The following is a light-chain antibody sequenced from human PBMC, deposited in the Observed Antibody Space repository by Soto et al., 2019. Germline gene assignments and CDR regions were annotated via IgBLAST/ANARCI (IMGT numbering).Light chain of an antibody. CDR2: EVR. CDR3: SSYAGSNIVV. CDR1: SSDVGGYNF. J-gene: IGLJ2*01. Sequence: QSALTQPPSASGSPGQSVTISCTGTSSDVGGYNFVSWYQQHPGKAPKLMIFEVRWRPSGVPDRFSGSKSGNTASLTVSGLQAEYEADYYCSSYAGSNIVVFGGGTKVTVL. V-gene: IGLV2-8*01.